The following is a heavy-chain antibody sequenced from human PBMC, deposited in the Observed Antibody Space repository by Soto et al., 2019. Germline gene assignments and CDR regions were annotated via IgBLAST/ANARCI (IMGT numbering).Heavy chain of an antibody. V-gene: IGHV1-46*01. CDR2: INPSGGST. CDR1: GYTFTSYY. J-gene: IGHJ5*02. CDR3: ARGGGVTIAAAGWFDP. Sequence: QVQLVQSGAEVKKPGASVKVSCKASGYTFTSYYMHWVRQAPGQGLEWMGLINPSGGSTSYAQKFQGRVTMTRDTSTSTVYLELSSLRSEDTAVYYCARGGGVTIAAAGWFDPWGQGTLVTVSS. D-gene: IGHD6-13*01.